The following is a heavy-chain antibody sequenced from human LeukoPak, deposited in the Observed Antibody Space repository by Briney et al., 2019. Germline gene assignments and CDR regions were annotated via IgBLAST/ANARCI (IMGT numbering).Heavy chain of an antibody. Sequence: PSETLSLTCTVSGGSISSSSYYWGWIRQPPGKGLEWIGTISYSGRTYYNPSLKSRVTISVDTSKNQFSLKLSSVTAADTAVYYCARARVSRGEVDYWGQGTLVTVSS. CDR3: ARARVSRGEVDY. CDR1: GGSISSSSYY. V-gene: IGHV4-39*07. D-gene: IGHD2-2*01. CDR2: ISYSGRT. J-gene: IGHJ4*02.